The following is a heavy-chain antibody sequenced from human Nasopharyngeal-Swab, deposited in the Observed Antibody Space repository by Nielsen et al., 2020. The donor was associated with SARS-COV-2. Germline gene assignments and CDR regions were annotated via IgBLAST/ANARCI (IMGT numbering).Heavy chain of an antibody. CDR3: ARIMVRGVIISGYYYGMDV. CDR2: IIPIFGTA. J-gene: IGHJ6*02. Sequence: SVKVSCKASGGTFSSYAISWVRQAPGQGLEWMGGIIPIFGTANYAQKFQGRVTITADESTSTAYMELSSLRSEDTAVYYCARIMVRGVIISGYYYGMDVWGQGTTVTGSS. D-gene: IGHD3-10*01. CDR1: GGTFSSYA. V-gene: IGHV1-69*13.